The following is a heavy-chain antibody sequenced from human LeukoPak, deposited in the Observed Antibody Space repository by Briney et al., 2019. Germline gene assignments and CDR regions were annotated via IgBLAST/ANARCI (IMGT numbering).Heavy chain of an antibody. V-gene: IGHV4-38-2*02. J-gene: IGHJ4*02. CDR2: IYHSGST. CDR1: GYSISSGYY. Sequence: SETLSLTCTVAGYSISSGYYWGWIRQPPGKGLEWIGSIYHSGSTYYNPSLKSRVTISVDTSKNQFSLKLSSVTAADTAVYYCASGWSFDYLGQGTLVTVSS. D-gene: IGHD6-19*01. CDR3: ASGWSFDY.